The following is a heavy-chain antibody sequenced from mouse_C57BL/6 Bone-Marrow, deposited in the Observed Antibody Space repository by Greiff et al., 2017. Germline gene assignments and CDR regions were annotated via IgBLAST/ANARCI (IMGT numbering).Heavy chain of an antibody. Sequence: QVQLQQSGPELVKPGASVKMSCKTSGYTFTDYVISWVKQRTGQGLEWIGEIYPGSGSTYYNEKFKGKATLTADKSSSTASMQLSSLTSEDSAVYFCARGPLYDPWFAYWGQGTLVTVSA. CDR3: ARGPLYDPWFAY. CDR2: IYPGSGST. J-gene: IGHJ3*01. V-gene: IGHV1-77*01. D-gene: IGHD2-3*01. CDR1: GYTFTDYV.